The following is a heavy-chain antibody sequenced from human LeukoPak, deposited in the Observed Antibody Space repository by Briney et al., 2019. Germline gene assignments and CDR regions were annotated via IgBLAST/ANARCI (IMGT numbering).Heavy chain of an antibody. CDR1: GFIFSTYW. V-gene: IGHV3-7*03. D-gene: IGHD3/OR15-3a*01. CDR2: IKQDGSEK. J-gene: IGHJ6*02. Sequence: GGSLRLSCAASGFIFSTYWMSWVRQAPGKGLGCVANIKQDGSEKYYVDSVKGRFTISRDNARNSLYLQMDSLRAEDTAVYYCARDRFGPYYGMDVWGQGTTVIVSS. CDR3: ARDRFGPYYGMDV.